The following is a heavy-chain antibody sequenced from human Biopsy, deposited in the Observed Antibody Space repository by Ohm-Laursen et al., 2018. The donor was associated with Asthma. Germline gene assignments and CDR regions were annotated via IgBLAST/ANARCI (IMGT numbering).Heavy chain of an antibody. V-gene: IGHV3-30*18. CDR2: ISYDGSEK. CDR3: AKDRFDGSVTSHYYYYGIDV. CDR1: GFTVSRDH. Sequence: SLRLSCTASGFTVSRDHMFWVRQAPGKGPEWVALISYDGSEKGYVDSVKGRFTISRDNLRNTLYVEMSSLRPEDSATYYCAKDRFDGSVTSHYYYYGIDVWGQGTAVTVSS. D-gene: IGHD3-10*01. J-gene: IGHJ6*02.